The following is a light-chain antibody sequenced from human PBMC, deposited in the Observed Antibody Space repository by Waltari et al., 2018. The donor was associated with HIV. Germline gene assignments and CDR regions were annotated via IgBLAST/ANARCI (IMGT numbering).Light chain of an antibody. J-gene: IGKJ1*01. Sequence: DIQMTQSPSSLSASVGYIVTITCRASQGIRNDLTWYQQKPGKVPKLLIYAASTLQSGVPSRFSGSGSGTDFTLTISSLQPEDVATYYCQKYNSAPRTFGQGTKVEIK. CDR2: AAS. CDR1: QGIRND. CDR3: QKYNSAPRT. V-gene: IGKV1-27*01.